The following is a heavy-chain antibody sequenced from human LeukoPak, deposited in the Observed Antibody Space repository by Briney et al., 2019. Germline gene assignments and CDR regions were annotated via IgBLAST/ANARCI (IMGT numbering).Heavy chain of an antibody. CDR2: IIPIFGTA. CDR1: GGTFSSYA. D-gene: IGHD3-10*01. CDR3: ARVTMALEGDAFEI. J-gene: IGHJ3*02. Sequence: ASVKVSCKASGGTFSSYAISWVRQAPGQGLEWMGGIIPIFGTANYAQQFQGRVTITADKSTSTAYMELSSLRSEDTAVYYCARVTMALEGDAFEIWGQGTMVTVSS. V-gene: IGHV1-69*06.